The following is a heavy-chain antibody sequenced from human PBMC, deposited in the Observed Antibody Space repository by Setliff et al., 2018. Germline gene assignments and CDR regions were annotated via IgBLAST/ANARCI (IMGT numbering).Heavy chain of an antibody. CDR3: ARDLGHGGDSDY. J-gene: IGHJ4*02. D-gene: IGHD2-21*02. V-gene: IGHV4-38-2*02. CDR1: GYSISSGYI. CDR2: IGHTGSI. Sequence: SETLSLTCTVSGYSISSGYIWCWIRQPPGKGLEWVGNIGHTGSISYNPSLKSRLTISRDTSKNQVSLKLNSVTATDTAVYYCARDLGHGGDSDYWGQGILVTVSS.